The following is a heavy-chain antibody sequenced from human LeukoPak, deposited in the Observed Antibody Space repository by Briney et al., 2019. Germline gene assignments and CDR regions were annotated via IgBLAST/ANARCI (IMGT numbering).Heavy chain of an antibody. D-gene: IGHD3-3*01. V-gene: IGHV4-59*12. CDR2: IYYFGST. CDR1: GGSISRYY. J-gene: IGHJ6*03. CDR3: ASNGITIFPPADYYYYYMDV. Sequence: PSETLPLTCTVSGGSISRYYWSWIRQPPGKGLEWIGYIYYFGSTHYNPSLKSRVTISVDTSKNQFSLKLSSVTAADTAVYYCASNGITIFPPADYYYYYMDVWGKGTTVTVSS.